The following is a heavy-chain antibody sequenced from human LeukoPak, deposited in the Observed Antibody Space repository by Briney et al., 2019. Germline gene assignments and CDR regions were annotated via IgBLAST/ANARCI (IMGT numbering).Heavy chain of an antibody. Sequence: ASVKVSCKVSGYTLTELSMHWVRQAPGKGLEWMGGFDPEDGETIYAQKFQGRVTMTEDTSTDTAYMELSSLRSEDTAVYYCATGTTIHPRYCSGGSCYHMGYYFDYWGQGTLVTVSS. J-gene: IGHJ4*02. D-gene: IGHD2-15*01. V-gene: IGHV1-24*01. CDR2: FDPEDGET. CDR1: GYTLTELS. CDR3: ATGTTIHPRYCSGGSCYHMGYYFDY.